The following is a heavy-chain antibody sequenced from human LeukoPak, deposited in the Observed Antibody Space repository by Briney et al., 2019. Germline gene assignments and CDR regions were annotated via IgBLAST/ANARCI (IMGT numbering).Heavy chain of an antibody. CDR1: SYSIRSGYY. V-gene: IGHV4-38-2*01. CDR3: AKHSRGCGSTSCYNFDF. CDR2: IYHSGST. J-gene: IGHJ4*02. D-gene: IGHD2-2*02. Sequence: SETLPLTCAVSSYSIRSGYYWGWIRQPPGKGLEWIGRIYHSGSTYYNPSLKSRVTISLDTSKNQSSLKLSSVTAADTAVYYCAKHSRGCGSTSCYNFDFWGQGALVTVSS.